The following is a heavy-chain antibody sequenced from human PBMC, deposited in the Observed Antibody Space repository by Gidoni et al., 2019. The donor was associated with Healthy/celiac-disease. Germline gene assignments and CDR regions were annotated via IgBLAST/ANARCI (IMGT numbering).Heavy chain of an antibody. CDR2: ISYDGSNK. CDR1: GFTFSSYG. D-gene: IGHD3-10*01. CDR3: AKDRIYGSGVYGMDV. Sequence: QVQLVESGGGVVQPGRSLRLSCTASGFTFSSYGMHWVRQAPGKGLEWVAVISYDGSNKYYADSVKGRFTISRDNSKNTLYLQMNSLRAEDTAVYYCAKDRIYGSGVYGMDVWGQGTTVTVSS. V-gene: IGHV3-30*18. J-gene: IGHJ6*02.